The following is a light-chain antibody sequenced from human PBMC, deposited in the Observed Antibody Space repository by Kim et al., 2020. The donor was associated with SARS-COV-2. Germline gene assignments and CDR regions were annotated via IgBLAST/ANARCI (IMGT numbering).Light chain of an antibody. CDR2: LNGDVSH. CDR3: QTWGTGIPV. J-gene: IGLJ3*02. Sequence: QPVLTQSPSASASLGASVKLTCTLSSGHSSYAIAWHQQQPEKGPRYLMKLNGDVSHSKGDGIPDRFSGSSSGAERYLTISSLQSEDEADYYCQTWGTGIPVFGGGTKLTVL. CDR1: SGHSSYA. V-gene: IGLV4-69*01.